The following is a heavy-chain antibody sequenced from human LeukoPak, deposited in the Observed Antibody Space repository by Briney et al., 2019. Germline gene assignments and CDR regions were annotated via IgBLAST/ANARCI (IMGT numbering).Heavy chain of an antibody. J-gene: IGHJ6*02. D-gene: IGHD3-10*02. CDR3: GKDLHYYVAMDV. CDR2: ISGGGGST. Sequence: PGGSLRLSCGASGFTFSSYGMSWVRQAPGKGLEWVSGISGGGGSTYYADSVKGRFTISRDNSKNTLYLQMNSLRAEDTALYYCGKDLHYYVAMDVWGQGTTVTVSS. CDR1: GFTFSSYG. V-gene: IGHV3-23*01.